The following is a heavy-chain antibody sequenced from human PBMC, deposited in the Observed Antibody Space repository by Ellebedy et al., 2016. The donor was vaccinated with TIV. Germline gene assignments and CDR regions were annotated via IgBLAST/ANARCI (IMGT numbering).Heavy chain of an antibody. CDR3: AKATLQWLVRGRGADY. CDR1: GFTFNNYA. V-gene: IGHV3-23*01. CDR2: INQNGDDT. D-gene: IGHD6-19*01. Sequence: GGSLRLSCAASGFTFNNYAMSWVRQAPGKGLEWVSSINQNGDDTYYADSVKGRFTISRDNSNNTLYLQMNSLGAEDTAVYYCAKATLQWLVRGRGADYWGQGTLVTVSS. J-gene: IGHJ4*02.